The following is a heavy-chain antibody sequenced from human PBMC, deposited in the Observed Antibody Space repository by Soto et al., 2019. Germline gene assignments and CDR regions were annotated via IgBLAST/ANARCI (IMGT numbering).Heavy chain of an antibody. Sequence: SLRLSCAASGFTFDDYAMHWVRQAPGKGLEWVSGISWSSGSIGYADSVKGRFTISRDNAKNSLYLQMNSLRAEDTALYYCAKDSVGSSGWYVKSDYYYGMDVWGQGTTVTVSS. V-gene: IGHV3-9*01. CDR3: AKDSVGSSGWYVKSDYYYGMDV. D-gene: IGHD6-19*01. CDR2: ISWSSGSI. J-gene: IGHJ6*02. CDR1: GFTFDDYA.